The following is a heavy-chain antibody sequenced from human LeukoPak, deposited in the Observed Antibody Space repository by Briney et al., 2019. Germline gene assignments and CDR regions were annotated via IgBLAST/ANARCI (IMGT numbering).Heavy chain of an antibody. J-gene: IGHJ5*02. CDR1: GGSISSGDYY. CDR3: ARVCVVVVPAAIRSWFDP. CDR2: IYYSGST. V-gene: IGHV4-30-4*08. D-gene: IGHD2-2*01. Sequence: PSETLSLTCTVSGGSISSGDYYWSWIRQPPGKGLEWIGYIYYSGSTYYNPSLKSRVTISADTSKNQFSLKLSSVTAADTAVYYCARVCVVVVPAAIRSWFDPWGQGTLVTVSS.